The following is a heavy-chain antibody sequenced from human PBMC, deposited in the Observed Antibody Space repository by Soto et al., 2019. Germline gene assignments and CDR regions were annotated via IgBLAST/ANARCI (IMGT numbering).Heavy chain of an antibody. Sequence: QLQLQESGSGLVKPSQTLSLTCAVSGGSISSGGYSWSWIRQPPGKGLEWIGYIYHSGSSYYNPSPQRRVTKSVDRSKNQFSRKLSSVTAADTAVYYCARNSGYYDSSGYFDYWGEGTLVTVSS. CDR2: IYHSGSS. CDR1: GGSISSGGYS. CDR3: ARNSGYYDSSGYFDY. V-gene: IGHV4-30-2*01. J-gene: IGHJ4*02. D-gene: IGHD3-22*01.